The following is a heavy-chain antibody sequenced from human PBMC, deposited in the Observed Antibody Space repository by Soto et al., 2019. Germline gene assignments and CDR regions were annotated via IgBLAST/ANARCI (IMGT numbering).Heavy chain of an antibody. CDR2: IIPIFGTA. CDR3: ARDWGKTYYYYGRDV. Sequence: SVKASCKASGGTFSSYAISWVRQAPGQGLEWMGGIIPIFGTANYAQKFQGRVTITADKSTSTAYMELSSLRSEDTAVYYCARDWGKTYYYYGRDVWGQGTTVTVSS. J-gene: IGHJ6*02. CDR1: GGTFSSYA. V-gene: IGHV1-69*06. D-gene: IGHD3-16*01.